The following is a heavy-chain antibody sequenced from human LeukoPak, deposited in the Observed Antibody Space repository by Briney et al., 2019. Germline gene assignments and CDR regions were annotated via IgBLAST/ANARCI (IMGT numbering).Heavy chain of an antibody. CDR2: IKQDGSEK. V-gene: IGHV3-7*01. CDR3: ARDGYSYGFRNFDY. Sequence: GGSLRLSCAASGFTFSSYWMSWVRQAPGKGLEWVANIKQDGSEKYYVDSVKGRFTISRDNAKNSLYLQMNSLRAEDTAVYHCARDGYSYGFRNFDYWGQGTLVTVSS. CDR1: GFTFSSYW. J-gene: IGHJ4*02. D-gene: IGHD5-18*01.